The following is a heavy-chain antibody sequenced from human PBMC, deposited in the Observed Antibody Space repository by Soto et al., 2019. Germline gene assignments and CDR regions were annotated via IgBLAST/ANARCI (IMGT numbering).Heavy chain of an antibody. Sequence: ASVKVSCKASGYTFTSYYIHWVRQAPGQGLEWMGIINPSSGGTSYAQKFQGRVTMTRDTSTITVYMDLSILRSDDTAVYYCARGGRSSGTYYYYYGMDVWGQGTTVTVSS. CDR3: ARGGRSSGTYYYYYGMDV. D-gene: IGHD3-10*01. V-gene: IGHV1-46*01. J-gene: IGHJ6*02. CDR2: INPSSGGT. CDR1: GYTFTSYY.